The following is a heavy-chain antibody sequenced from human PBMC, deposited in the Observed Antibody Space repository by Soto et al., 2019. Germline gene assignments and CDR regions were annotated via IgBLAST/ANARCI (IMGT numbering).Heavy chain of an antibody. CDR3: ARLHCDSPNCVPLDP. V-gene: IGHV4-39*01. CDR2: MYYSGTS. CDR1: GGSISDDTYY. Sequence: TSETLSLTCTVSGGSISDDTYYWGWIRQPPGKGLEWIGSMYYSGTSSYNPSLKSRVSMSVDTSKKQLSLRLTSVTAADTAVYCCARLHCDSPNCVPLDPWGQGTLVTVSS. J-gene: IGHJ5*02. D-gene: IGHD3-22*01.